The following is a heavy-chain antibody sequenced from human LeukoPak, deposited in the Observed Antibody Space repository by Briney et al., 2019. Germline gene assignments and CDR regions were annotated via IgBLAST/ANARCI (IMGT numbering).Heavy chain of an antibody. J-gene: IGHJ3*02. CDR1: GFTFSSYS. Sequence: GGSLRLSCAASGFTFSSYSMNWVRQTPGKGLEWVSSIGSRSSHIYYADSVKGRFTISRDNAKNSLYLQMNSLRAEDTAVYYCARLGSGGTREDTFDIWGQGTMVTVSS. CDR3: ARLGSGGTREDTFDI. V-gene: IGHV3-21*01. D-gene: IGHD1-26*01. CDR2: IGSRSSHI.